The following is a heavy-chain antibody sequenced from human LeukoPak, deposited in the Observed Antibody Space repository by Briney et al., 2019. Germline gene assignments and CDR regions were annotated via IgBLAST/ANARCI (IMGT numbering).Heavy chain of an antibody. J-gene: IGHJ4*02. CDR2: IIPIFGTA. CDR3: ARDRVEYSSSWYSAFDY. D-gene: IGHD6-13*01. CDR1: GGTFSSYA. V-gene: IGHV1-69*01. Sequence: ASVKVSCKASGGTFSSYAISWVRQAPGQGLEWMGGIIPIFGTANYAQKFQGRVTITADESTSTAYMELSSLRSEDTAMYYCARDRVEYSSSWYSAFDYWGQGTLVTVSS.